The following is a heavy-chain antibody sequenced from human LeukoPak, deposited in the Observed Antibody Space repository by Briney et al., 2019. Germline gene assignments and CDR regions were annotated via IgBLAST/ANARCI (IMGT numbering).Heavy chain of an antibody. V-gene: IGHV3-21*01. D-gene: IGHD3-22*01. J-gene: IGHJ4*02. Sequence: PGGSLRLSCAASGFTFSSYSMNWVRQAPEKGLEWVSSISSSSSYIYYADSVKGRFTISRDNAKNSLYLQMNSLRAEDTAVYYCARGDSSGYFPDYWGQGTLVTVSS. CDR1: GFTFSSYS. CDR2: ISSSSSYI. CDR3: ARGDSSGYFPDY.